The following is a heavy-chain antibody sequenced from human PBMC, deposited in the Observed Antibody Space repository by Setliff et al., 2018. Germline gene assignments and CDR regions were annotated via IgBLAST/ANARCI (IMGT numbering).Heavy chain of an antibody. CDR2: INHDGSST. CDR1: GFTFTSYW. D-gene: IGHD2-2*01. V-gene: IGHV3-74*01. Sequence: PGGSLRLSCAASGFTFTSYWMHWVRQAPGKGLVWVSHINHDGSSTTYADSVKGRFTISRDNAKNTLYLQMDSLRAEDTAVYYCARGPAKSAGQWGSHFFDYWGQGTLVTVSS. J-gene: IGHJ4*02. CDR3: ARGPAKSAGQWGSHFFDY.